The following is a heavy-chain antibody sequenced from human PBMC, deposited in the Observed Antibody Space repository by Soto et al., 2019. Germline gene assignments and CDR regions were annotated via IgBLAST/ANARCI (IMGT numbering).Heavy chain of an antibody. CDR2: ISYDGSNK. J-gene: IGHJ6*03. D-gene: IGHD2-8*01. CDR1: GFTFSSYG. V-gene: IGHV3-30*18. CDR3: AKDGYCTNGVCYHYYYYYYMDV. Sequence: PGGSLRLSCAASGFTFSSYGMHWVRQAPGKGLEWVAVISYDGSNKYYADSVKGRFTISRDNSKNTLYLQMNSLRAEDTAVYYCAKDGYCTNGVCYHYYYYYYMDVWGKGTTVTVSS.